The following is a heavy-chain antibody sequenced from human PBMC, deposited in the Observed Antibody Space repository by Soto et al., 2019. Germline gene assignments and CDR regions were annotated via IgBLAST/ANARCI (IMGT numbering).Heavy chain of an antibody. CDR2: ISYDGSNK. CDR3: ARDETGITIFGVVEPYYYYGMDV. V-gene: IGHV3-30-3*01. D-gene: IGHD3-3*01. J-gene: IGHJ6*02. CDR1: GFTFSSYA. Sequence: GVSLRLSWAASGFTFSSYAMRWVRQAPGKGLEWVAVISYDGSNKYYADSVKGRFTISRDNSKNTLYLQMNSLRAEDTAVYYCARDETGITIFGVVEPYYYYGMDVWGQGTTVTVSS.